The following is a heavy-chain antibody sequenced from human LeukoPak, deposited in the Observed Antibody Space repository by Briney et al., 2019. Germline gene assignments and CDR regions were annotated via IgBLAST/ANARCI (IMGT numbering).Heavy chain of an antibody. J-gene: IGHJ4*02. D-gene: IGHD4-17*01. Sequence: ETLSLTCTVSGASISSSSYSWGWIRQPPGKGLMWVSRINSDGSSTSYADSVKGRFTISRDNAKNTLYLQMNSLRAEDTAVYHCARSYNYGDVFNYWGQGTLVTVSS. CDR2: INSDGSST. CDR3: ARSYNYGDVFNY. CDR1: GASISSSSYS. V-gene: IGHV3-74*01.